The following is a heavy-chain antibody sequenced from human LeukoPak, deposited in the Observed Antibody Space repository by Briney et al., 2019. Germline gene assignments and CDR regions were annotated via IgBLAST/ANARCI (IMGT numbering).Heavy chain of an antibody. CDR2: IYTSGST. Sequence: SETLSLTCTVSGGSISSYYWSWIRQPAGKGLEWIGRIYTSGSTNYNPSLKSRVTISIDTSKNQFSLKLSSVTAADTAVYYCARSSYYYGADALDIWGQGTMVTVSS. CDR1: GGSISSYY. D-gene: IGHD3-10*01. J-gene: IGHJ3*02. V-gene: IGHV4-4*07. CDR3: ARSSYYYGADALDI.